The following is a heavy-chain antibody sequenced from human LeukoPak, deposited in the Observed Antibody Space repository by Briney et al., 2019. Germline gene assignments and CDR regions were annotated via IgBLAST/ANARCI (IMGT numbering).Heavy chain of an antibody. CDR1: GYSFTSYW. V-gene: IGHV5-51*01. Sequence: GESLKISCKGSGYSFTSYWIGWVRQMPGKGLDWMGIIYPGDSDTRYSPSFQGQVTISADKSISTAYLQWSSLKASDTAMYYCARHGRVAGAHYYYYYYMDVWGKGTTVTVSS. J-gene: IGHJ6*03. D-gene: IGHD6-19*01. CDR2: IYPGDSDT. CDR3: ARHGRVAGAHYYYYYYMDV.